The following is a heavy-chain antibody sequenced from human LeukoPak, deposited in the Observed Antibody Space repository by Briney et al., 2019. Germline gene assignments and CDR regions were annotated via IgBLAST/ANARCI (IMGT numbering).Heavy chain of an antibody. CDR1: GGSISSYY. CDR3: ARGGGDFWSGYSS. V-gene: IGHV4-34*01. J-gene: IGHJ4*02. CDR2: INHSGST. Sequence: TSETLSLTCTVSGGSISSYYWSWIRQPPGKGLEWIGEINHSGSTNYNPSLKSRVAISVDTSKNQFSLKLSSVTAADTAVYYCARGGGDFWSGYSSWGQGTLVTVSS. D-gene: IGHD3-3*01.